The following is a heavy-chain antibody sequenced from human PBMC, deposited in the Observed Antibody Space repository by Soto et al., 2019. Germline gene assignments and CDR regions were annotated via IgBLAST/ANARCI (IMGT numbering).Heavy chain of an antibody. CDR1: GYNFNKYA. J-gene: IGHJ3*02. CDR2: IGTSGDNT. D-gene: IGHD3-22*01. Sequence: EVQLLESGGGLRQPGGSLRLSCVASGYNFNKYAVNWVRQAPGKGLEWVSAIGTSGDNTYYTDSVKGRFTISRDNYKNMLYLQMDSLTAEDTAVYYCERMAYYFDDTGSHAFDIWGQGTRVSVSS. CDR3: ERMAYYFDDTGSHAFDI. V-gene: IGHV3-23*01.